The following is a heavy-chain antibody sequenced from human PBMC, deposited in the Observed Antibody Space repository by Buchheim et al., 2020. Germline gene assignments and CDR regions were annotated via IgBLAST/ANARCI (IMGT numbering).Heavy chain of an antibody. CDR1: GGTFSSYT. J-gene: IGHJ4*02. CDR2: IIPILGIA. V-gene: IGHV1-69*08. Sequence: QVQLVQSGAEVKKPGYSVKVSCKASGGTFSSYTISWVRQAPGQGLEWMGRIIPILGIANYAQKFQGRVTITADKSTSTAYMELSSLRSEDTAVYYCSREFLYCSGGSCYSRPYDYWGQGTL. D-gene: IGHD2-15*01. CDR3: SREFLYCSGGSCYSRPYDY.